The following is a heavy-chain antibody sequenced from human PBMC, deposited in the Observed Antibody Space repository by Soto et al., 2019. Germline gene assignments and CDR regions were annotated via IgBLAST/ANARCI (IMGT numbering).Heavy chain of an antibody. CDR3: ARDIGLRYFDWLLSRGGRGAFDI. D-gene: IGHD3-9*01. V-gene: IGHV3-21*01. J-gene: IGHJ3*02. Sequence: GGSLRLSCTVLGFTLTNENMNWVRQAPGKGLEWVSSISSSSSYIYYADSVKGRFTISRDNAKNSLYLQMNSLRAEDTAVYYCARDIGLRYFDWLLSRGGRGAFDIWGQGTMVTVSS. CDR2: ISSSSSYI. CDR1: GFTLTNEN.